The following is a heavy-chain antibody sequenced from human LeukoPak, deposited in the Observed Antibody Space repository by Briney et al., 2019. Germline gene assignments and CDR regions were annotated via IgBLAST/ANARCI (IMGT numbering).Heavy chain of an antibody. V-gene: IGHV4-59*01. J-gene: IGHJ4*02. D-gene: IGHD3-22*01. CDR1: GGSISSYY. CDR3: ARATRYYYDSSGYPYYFDY. Sequence: SETLSLTCTVSGGSISSYYWSWIRQPPGKGLEWIGYIYYGGSTNYNPSLKSRVTISVDTSKNQFSLKLSSVTAADTAVYYCARATRYYYDSSGYPYYFDYWGQGTLVTVSS. CDR2: IYYGGST.